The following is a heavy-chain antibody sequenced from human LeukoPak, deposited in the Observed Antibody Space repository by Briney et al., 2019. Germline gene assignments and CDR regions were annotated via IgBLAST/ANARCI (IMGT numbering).Heavy chain of an antibody. D-gene: IGHD6-13*01. Sequence: GSVKGSCKASGYTFTSYAMNWVRQAPGQGLEWMGWINTNTGNPTYAQGFTGRFVFSLDTSVSTAYLQISSLKAEDTAVYYCARCIAAAGTPADYWGQGTLVTVSS. CDR3: ARCIAAAGTPADY. V-gene: IGHV7-4-1*02. CDR2: INTNTGNP. CDR1: GYTFTSYA. J-gene: IGHJ4*02.